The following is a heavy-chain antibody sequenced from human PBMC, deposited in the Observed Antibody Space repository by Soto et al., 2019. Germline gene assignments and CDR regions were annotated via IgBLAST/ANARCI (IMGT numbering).Heavy chain of an antibody. Sequence: SETLSLTCTVSGGSISSYYWSWIRQPPGKGLEWIGYIYYSGSTNYNPSLKSRVTISVDTSKNQFSLKLSSVTAADTAVYYCARDFSAPRGYYYMDVWGKGTTVTVSS. CDR3: ARDFSAPRGYYYMDV. CDR2: IYYSGST. V-gene: IGHV4-59*01. CDR1: GGSISSYY. J-gene: IGHJ6*03. D-gene: IGHD6-25*01.